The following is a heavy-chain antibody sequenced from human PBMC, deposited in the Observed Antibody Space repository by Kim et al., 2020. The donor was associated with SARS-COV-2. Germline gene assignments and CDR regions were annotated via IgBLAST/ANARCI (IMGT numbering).Heavy chain of an antibody. D-gene: IGHD2-21*01. Sequence: GGSLRLSCAASGFTFSSYAMSWVRQAPGKGLEWVSSISGSGCSTSSAYSVSVRFTFSISNSNSTLFLQLHILRPKTTAVSFSSNTCAVCLDYFYSW. CDR1: GFTFSSYA. J-gene: IGHJ4*01. V-gene: IGHV3-23*01. CDR3: SNTCAVCLDYFYS. CDR2: ISGSGCST.